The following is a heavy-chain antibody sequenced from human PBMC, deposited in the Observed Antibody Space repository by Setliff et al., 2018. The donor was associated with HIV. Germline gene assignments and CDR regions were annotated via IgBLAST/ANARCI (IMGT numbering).Heavy chain of an antibody. V-gene: IGHV4-38-2*01. J-gene: IGHJ6*03. CDR1: GYSISSGYY. CDR3: ARVSYDYASYYMDV. D-gene: IGHD3-16*01. Sequence: PSETLSLTCAVSGYSISSGYYWGWIRQPPGKGLEWIGTIYQSGSTYYNPSLKSRVTISLDTSKNQFSLKLSSVTAADTAVYYCARVSYDYASYYMDVWGKGTTVTSP. CDR2: IYQSGST.